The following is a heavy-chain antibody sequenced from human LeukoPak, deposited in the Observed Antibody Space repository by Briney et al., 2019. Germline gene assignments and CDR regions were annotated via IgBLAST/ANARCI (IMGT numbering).Heavy chain of an antibody. J-gene: IGHJ4*02. CDR3: ARVLRDYCSGGSCYQLNY. V-gene: IGHV1-3*01. CDR1: GYTFTSYG. CDR2: INAGNVHT. Sequence: ASVKVSCKASGYTFTSYGISWVRQAPGQGLEWMGWINAGNVHTKYSQKFQGRVTITRDTSASTAYMELSSLRSEDTAVYYCARVLRDYCSGGSCYQLNYWGQGTLVTVSS. D-gene: IGHD2-15*01.